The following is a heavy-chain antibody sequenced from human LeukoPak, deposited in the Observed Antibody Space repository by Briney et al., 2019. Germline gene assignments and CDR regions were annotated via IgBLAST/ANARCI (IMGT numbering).Heavy chain of an antibody. CDR1: GSSFTSYW. J-gene: IGHJ4*02. Sequence: HGGSLEISWKGSGSSFTSYWISWVRQMPGRGLEWMGRIDPSDSYTNYRPSFQGHVTISADKSISTAYLQWSSLKASDTAMYYCARHGGYDPQDYWGQGTLVTVSS. CDR2: IDPSDSYT. D-gene: IGHD5-12*01. CDR3: ARHGGYDPQDY. V-gene: IGHV5-10-1*01.